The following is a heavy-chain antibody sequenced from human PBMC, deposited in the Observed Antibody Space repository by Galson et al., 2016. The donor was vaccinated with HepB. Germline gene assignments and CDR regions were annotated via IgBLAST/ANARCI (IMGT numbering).Heavy chain of an antibody. CDR2: ISYDGTNK. CDR3: AREADADFNFWSGYYSYYFGY. D-gene: IGHD3-3*01. Sequence: SLRLSCAGSGFTFSGYAMHWVRQAPGKGLEWVALISYDGTNKYYVDSVKGRFTISRDNSKNTLYLQMNSLRPEDTAVYYCAREADADFNFWSGYYSYYFGYWGQGTLVTVSS. V-gene: IGHV3-30-3*01. J-gene: IGHJ4*02. CDR1: GFTFSGYA.